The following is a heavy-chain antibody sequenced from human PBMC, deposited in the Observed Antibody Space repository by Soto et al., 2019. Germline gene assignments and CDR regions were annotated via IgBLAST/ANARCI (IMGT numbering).Heavy chain of an antibody. CDR3: AKGGYKYGYYYYGMDV. CDR1: GFTFKSYT. J-gene: IGHJ6*02. Sequence: EVQVLESGGGLVQPGGSLRLSCAAFGFTFKSYTMNWVRQAPGKGLEWVSSISGSGGNTYYADSVKGRFTISRDNSKSTLYLQMNSPRVEDTAIYYCAKGGYKYGYYYYGMDVRGQGTTVTVSS. CDR2: ISGSGGNT. D-gene: IGHD5-18*01. V-gene: IGHV3-23*01.